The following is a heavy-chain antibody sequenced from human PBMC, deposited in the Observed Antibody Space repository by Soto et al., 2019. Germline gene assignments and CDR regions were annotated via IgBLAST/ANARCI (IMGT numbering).Heavy chain of an antibody. CDR3: AGRNYDGIHG. CDR2: IYHSGST. V-gene: IGHV4-4*02. Sequence: QVQLQESGPGLVKPSGTLSLTCAVSGGSISSTNWWTWVRQPPGKGLEWIGEIYHSGSTNYNPSLKGRVTISVDKAQNQVSLRLSSGTGAGPGGYFRAGRNYDGIHGLGQGTTVTVSS. J-gene: IGHJ6*02. D-gene: IGHD1-26*01. CDR1: GGSISSTNW.